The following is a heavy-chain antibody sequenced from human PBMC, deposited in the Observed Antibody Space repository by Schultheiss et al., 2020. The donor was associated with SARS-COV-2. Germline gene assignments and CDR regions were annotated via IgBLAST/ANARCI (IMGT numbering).Heavy chain of an antibody. D-gene: IGHD3-16*01. Sequence: SETLSLTCALYGGSFSGYYWTWIRQSPGKGLEWIGEIKHSGSTNYNPSLKSRVTISVDTSKNQFSLKLSSVTAADTAVYYCARGGGFSDEAFDIWGQGTMVTVSS. V-gene: IGHV4-34*01. CDR1: GGSFSGYY. CDR3: ARGGGFSDEAFDI. CDR2: IKHSGST. J-gene: IGHJ3*02.